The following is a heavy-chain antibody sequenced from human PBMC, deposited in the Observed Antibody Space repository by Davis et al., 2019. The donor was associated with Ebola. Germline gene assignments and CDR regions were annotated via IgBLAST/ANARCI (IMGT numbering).Heavy chain of an antibody. V-gene: IGHV3-30*01. CDR1: GFIFRNYA. D-gene: IGHD3-3*01. CDR2: VSHSERER. CDR3: ARAGFDEVLDY. J-gene: IGHJ4*02. Sequence: PGGSLRLSCAASGFIFRNYAMHWVRQAPVPSLSFLSVVSHSERERFYADSVKGRFTISRDNSENTLYLQRNSLTADDTSVYYCARAGFDEVLDYWGQGTPVTVSS.